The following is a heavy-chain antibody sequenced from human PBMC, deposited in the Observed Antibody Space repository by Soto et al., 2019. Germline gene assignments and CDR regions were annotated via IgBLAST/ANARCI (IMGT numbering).Heavy chain of an antibody. Sequence: QITLKESGPTLVRPTQTLTLTCTFSGFSLSTSGVGVGWIRQPPGKALEWLALIYWDDDKRYSPSLKRRLTITKDTSTNQVVLTMTHMAPVDPATYSCARHIVVGLDAFDIWGQGTMVIVSS. D-gene: IGHD2-21*01. CDR3: ARHIVVGLDAFDI. J-gene: IGHJ3*02. CDR2: IYWDDDK. CDR1: GFSLSTSGVG. V-gene: IGHV2-5*02.